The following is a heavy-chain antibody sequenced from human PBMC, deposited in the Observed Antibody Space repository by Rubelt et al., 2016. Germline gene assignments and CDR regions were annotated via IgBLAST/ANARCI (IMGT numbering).Heavy chain of an antibody. CDR3: ARGLPKWELLLYFDY. CDR1: GYTFTSYY. Sequence: QVQLVQSGAEVKKPGASVKVSCKASGYTFTSYYMHWVRQAPGQGLEWMGIINPSGGSTSYAQKFQGRVTTTRDTSTSTVYMELSSLRSEDTAVYYCARGLPKWELLLYFDYWGQGTLVTVSS. D-gene: IGHD1-26*01. V-gene: IGHV1-46*01. CDR2: INPSGGST. J-gene: IGHJ4*02.